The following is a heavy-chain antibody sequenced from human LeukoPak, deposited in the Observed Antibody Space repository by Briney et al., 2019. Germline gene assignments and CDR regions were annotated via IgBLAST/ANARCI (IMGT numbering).Heavy chain of an antibody. Sequence: SETLSLTCTVSGGSISSYYWSWIRQPPGKGLEWIGYIYYSGSTYYNPSLKSRVTISVDTSKNQFSLKLNSVTAADTAVYYCARDRINSGSYFLIGWFDPWGQGTLVTVSS. D-gene: IGHD1-26*01. CDR3: ARDRINSGSYFLIGWFDP. CDR2: IYYSGST. J-gene: IGHJ5*02. V-gene: IGHV4-59*01. CDR1: GGSISSYY.